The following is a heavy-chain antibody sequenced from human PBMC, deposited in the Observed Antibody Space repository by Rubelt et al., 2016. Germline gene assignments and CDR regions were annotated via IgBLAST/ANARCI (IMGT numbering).Heavy chain of an antibody. V-gene: IGHV1-69*04. CDR3: ARVGTAMVTT. J-gene: IGHJ5*02. CDR2: IIPLLGIA. Sequence: SWVRQAPGQGLEWMGRIIPLLGIANYAQKFQGRVTITADNSTSTAYMELSSLRSEDTAVYYCARVGTAMVTTWGQGTLVTVSS. D-gene: IGHD5-18*01.